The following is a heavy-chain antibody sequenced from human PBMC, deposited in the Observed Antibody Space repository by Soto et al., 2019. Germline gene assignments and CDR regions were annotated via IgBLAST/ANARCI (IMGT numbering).Heavy chain of an antibody. D-gene: IGHD1-1*01. CDR1: GSTFTSYV. V-gene: IGHV1-18*01. CDR3: ARGRYGDY. CDR2: ISAHNGNT. J-gene: IGHJ4*02. Sequence: QVHLVQSGAEVKKPGASVKVSCKASGSTFTSYVFTWVRQAPGQGLEWMGWISAHNGNTDYAQKLQGRVIVTRDTSTSTAYMELRSLISDDTAVYYCARGRYGDYWGQGALVTVSS.